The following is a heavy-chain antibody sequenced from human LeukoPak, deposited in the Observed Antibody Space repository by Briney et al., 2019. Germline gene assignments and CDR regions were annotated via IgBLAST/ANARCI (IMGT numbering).Heavy chain of an antibody. J-gene: IGHJ4*02. CDR1: GFTFSSYA. V-gene: IGHV3-30-3*01. D-gene: IGHD3-10*01. Sequence: GGSLRLSCAASGFTFSSYAMHWVRQAPGKGLEWVAVISYDGSNKYYADSAKGRFTISRDNSKNTLYLQMNSLRAEDTAVYYCAKDNRDYYIDYWGQGTLVTVSS. CDR3: AKDNRDYYIDY. CDR2: ISYDGSNK.